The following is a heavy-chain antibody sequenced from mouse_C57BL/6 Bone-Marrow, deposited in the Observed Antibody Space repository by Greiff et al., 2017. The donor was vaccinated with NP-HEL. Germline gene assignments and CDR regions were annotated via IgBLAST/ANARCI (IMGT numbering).Heavy chain of an antibody. CDR2: IDPSDSYT. CDR3: AREGDYYGSSLYAMDY. J-gene: IGHJ4*01. D-gene: IGHD1-1*01. Sequence: VQLQQPGAELVMPGASVKLSCKASGYTFTSYWMHWVKQSPGQGLEWIGEIDPSDSYTNYNQKFKGKSTLTVDKSSSTAYMQLSSLTAEDSAVYYCAREGDYYGSSLYAMDYWGQGTSVTVSA. CDR1: GYTFTSYW. V-gene: IGHV1-69*01.